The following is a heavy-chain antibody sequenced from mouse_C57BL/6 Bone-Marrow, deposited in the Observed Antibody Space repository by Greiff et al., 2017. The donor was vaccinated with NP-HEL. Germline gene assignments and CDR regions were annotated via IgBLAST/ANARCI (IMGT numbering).Heavy chain of an antibody. CDR1: GYTFTSYW. J-gene: IGHJ2*01. Sequence: VHVKQSGTVLARPGASVKMSCKTSGYTFTSYWMHWVKQRPGQGLEWIGAIYPGNSDTSYNQKFKGKAKLTAVTSASTAYMELSSLTNEDSAVYYCTPFYYGSPRDFDYWGQGTTLTVSS. CDR3: TPFYYGSPRDFDY. V-gene: IGHV1-5*01. CDR2: IYPGNSDT. D-gene: IGHD1-1*01.